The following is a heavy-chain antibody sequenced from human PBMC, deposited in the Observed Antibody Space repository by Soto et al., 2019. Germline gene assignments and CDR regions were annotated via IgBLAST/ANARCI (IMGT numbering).Heavy chain of an antibody. V-gene: IGHV4-39*01. J-gene: IGHJ4*02. Sequence: SETLSLTCTVSGGSISSSSYYWGWIRQPPGKGLEWIGSTYYSGSTYYNPSLKSRVTISVDTSKNQFSLKLSSVTAADTAVYYCAGPPGIVGATRGGHFDYWGQGTLVTVSS. D-gene: IGHD1-26*01. CDR3: AGPPGIVGATRGGHFDY. CDR1: GGSISSSSYY. CDR2: TYYSGST.